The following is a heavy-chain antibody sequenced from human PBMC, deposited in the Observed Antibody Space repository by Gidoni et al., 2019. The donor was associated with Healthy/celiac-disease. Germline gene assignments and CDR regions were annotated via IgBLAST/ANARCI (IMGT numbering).Heavy chain of an antibody. V-gene: IGHV3-30-3*01. J-gene: IGHJ4*02. CDR2: ISYDGSNK. Sequence: QVQLVESGGGVVQPGRSLRLSCAASGFTFSSYAMHWVRQAPGKGLEWVAVISYDGSNKYYADSVKGRFTISRDNSKNTLYLQMNSLRAEDTAVYYCARVANYDFWSGYQDWGQGTLVTVSS. D-gene: IGHD3-3*01. CDR3: ARVANYDFWSGYQD. CDR1: GFTFSSYA.